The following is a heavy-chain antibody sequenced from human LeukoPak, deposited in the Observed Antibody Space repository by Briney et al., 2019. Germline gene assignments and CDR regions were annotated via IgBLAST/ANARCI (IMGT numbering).Heavy chain of an antibody. CDR1: GFTFSSYA. J-gene: IGHJ4*02. D-gene: IGHD6-13*01. Sequence: PGGSLRLSWAASGFTFSSYAMSWVRQAPGKGLEWVSSISGSGGSIYYADSVKGRFTISRDNSKSTLYLQMNSLRAEDAAIYYCAKEAVAAAGPFDYWGQGTLVTVSS. V-gene: IGHV3-23*01. CDR3: AKEAVAAAGPFDY. CDR2: ISGSGGSI.